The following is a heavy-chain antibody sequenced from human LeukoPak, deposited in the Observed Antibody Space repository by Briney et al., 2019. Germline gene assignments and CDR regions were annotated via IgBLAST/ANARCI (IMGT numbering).Heavy chain of an antibody. CDR2: IYPGDSDT. Sequence: GESLKISCKGSGYRFTSYWIGWVRQMPGKGLEWMGNIYPGDSDTRYSPSFQGQVTISADKSISTAYLQWSSLKASDTAMYYCARHLGSAISPVGYCDYWGQGTLVTVSS. V-gene: IGHV5-51*01. CDR1: GYRFTSYW. CDR3: ARHLGSAISPVGYCDY. D-gene: IGHD7-27*01. J-gene: IGHJ4*02.